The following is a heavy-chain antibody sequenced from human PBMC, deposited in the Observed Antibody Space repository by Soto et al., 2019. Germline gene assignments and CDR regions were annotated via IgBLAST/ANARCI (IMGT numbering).Heavy chain of an antibody. V-gene: IGHV1-2*04. J-gene: IGHJ4*02. Sequence: ASVKVSCKASVYTFTGYYMHWVRQAPGQGLEWMGWINPNSGGTNYAQKFQGWVTMTRDTSISTAYMELSRLRSDDTAVYYCARSATSYMTTVVIRALDYWGQGTLVTVSS. D-gene: IGHD4-17*01. CDR3: ARSATSYMTTVVIRALDY. CDR2: INPNSGGT. CDR1: VYTFTGYY.